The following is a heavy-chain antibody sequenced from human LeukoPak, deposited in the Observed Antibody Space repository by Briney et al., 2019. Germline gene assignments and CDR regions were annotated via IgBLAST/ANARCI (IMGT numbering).Heavy chain of an antibody. CDR3: ARGLAYYDTSGYYFDY. Sequence: GGSLRLSCAASGCTFSSYWMSWVRQAPGKGLEWVANIKQDGSEKYYVDSVKGRLTISRDNAKNSLYLQMNSLRADDTAVYYCARGLAYYDTSGYYFDYWGQGTLVTVSS. CDR1: GCTFSSYW. CDR2: IKQDGSEK. D-gene: IGHD3-22*01. J-gene: IGHJ4*02. V-gene: IGHV3-7*01.